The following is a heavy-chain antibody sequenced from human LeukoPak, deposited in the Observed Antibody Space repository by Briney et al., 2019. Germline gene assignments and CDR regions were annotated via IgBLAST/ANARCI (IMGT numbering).Heavy chain of an antibody. CDR1: GFPFSSYA. Sequence: HPGGSLRLSCSASGFPFSSYAMHWVRQAPGKGLEYVSAISDSGGSTYYADSVKGRFTISRDNAKNLLYLQMNSLGAEDTAVYYCARDYREQYLLRSADFRGQGTLVTVSS. J-gene: IGHJ4*02. D-gene: IGHD1-26*01. V-gene: IGHV3-64*04. CDR3: ARDYREQYLLRSADF. CDR2: ISDSGGST.